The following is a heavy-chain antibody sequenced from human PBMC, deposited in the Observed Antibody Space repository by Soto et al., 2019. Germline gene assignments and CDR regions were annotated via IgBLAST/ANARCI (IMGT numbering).Heavy chain of an antibody. Sequence: ASVKVSCKASGGTFSSYTISWVRQAPGQGLEWMGRIIPILGIANYAQKFQGRVTITADKSTSTAYMELSSLRSEDTAVYYCARSEHGDYEDYYYMDVWGKGTTVTVSS. CDR2: IIPILGIA. V-gene: IGHV1-69*02. CDR1: GGTFSSYT. CDR3: ARSEHGDYEDYYYMDV. D-gene: IGHD4-17*01. J-gene: IGHJ6*03.